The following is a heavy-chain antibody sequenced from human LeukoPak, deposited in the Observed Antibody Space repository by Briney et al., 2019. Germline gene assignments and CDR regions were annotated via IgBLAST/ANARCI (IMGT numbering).Heavy chain of an antibody. V-gene: IGHV1-18*01. J-gene: IGHJ3*02. D-gene: IGHD3-16*02. Sequence: ASVKVSCKASGYTFTSYGISWVRQAPGQGLEWMGWISAYNGNTNYAQKLQGRVTMTTDTSTSTAYMELRSLGSDDTAVYYCARVGVGYDYVWGSYRPPAFDIWGQGTMVTVAS. CDR1: GYTFTSYG. CDR3: ARVGVGYDYVWGSYRPPAFDI. CDR2: ISAYNGNT.